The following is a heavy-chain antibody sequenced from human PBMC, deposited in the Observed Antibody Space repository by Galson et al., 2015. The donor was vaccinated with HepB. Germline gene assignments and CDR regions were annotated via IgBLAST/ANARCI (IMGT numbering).Heavy chain of an antibody. V-gene: IGHV7-4-1*02. J-gene: IGHJ2*01. CDR1: GYTFTSYA. D-gene: IGHD3-10*01. Sequence: SVKVSCKASGYTFTSYAMNWVRQAPGQGLEWMGWINTNTGNPTYAQGFTGRFVFSLDTSVSTAYLQISSLKAEDTAVYYCATLRGISEDWYFDLWGRGTLVTVSS. CDR2: INTNTGNP. CDR3: ATLRGISEDWYFDL.